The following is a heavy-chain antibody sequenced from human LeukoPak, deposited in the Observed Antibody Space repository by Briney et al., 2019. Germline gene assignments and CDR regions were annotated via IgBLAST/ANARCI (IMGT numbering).Heavy chain of an antibody. J-gene: IGHJ3*02. Sequence: SETLSLTCTVSGASISSYYWSWIRQPPGKGLEWIGYIYYSGSTNYNPSLKSRVTISVDTSKKQFSLKLSSVTAADTAVYYCARATGVGDAFDIWGQGTMVTVSS. V-gene: IGHV4-59*01. CDR1: GASISSYY. CDR2: IYYSGST. CDR3: ARATGVGDAFDI. D-gene: IGHD1-14*01.